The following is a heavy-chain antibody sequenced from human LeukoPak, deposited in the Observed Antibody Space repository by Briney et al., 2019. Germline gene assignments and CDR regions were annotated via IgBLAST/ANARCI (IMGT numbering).Heavy chain of an antibody. J-gene: IGHJ4*02. Sequence: SETLSLTCTVSGGSISRGSYYWGWIRQPPGKGLEWIGEVHLSGASNYNPSLKSRVNMSIDKSKNQLSLELTSVTAADTAIYYCTRESGAFSPFGFWGQGTLVTVSS. D-gene: IGHD1-26*01. V-gene: IGHV4-39*07. CDR2: VHLSGAS. CDR3: TRESGAFSPFGF. CDR1: GGSISRGSYY.